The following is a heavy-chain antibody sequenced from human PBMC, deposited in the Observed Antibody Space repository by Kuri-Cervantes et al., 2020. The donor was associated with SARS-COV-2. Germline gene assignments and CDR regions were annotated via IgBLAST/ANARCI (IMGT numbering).Heavy chain of an antibody. Sequence: SETLSLTCTVSGGSISSYYWSWIRQPPGKGLEWIGSIYHSGSTYYNPSLKSRVTISVDTSKNQFSLKLSSVTAADTAVYYCARVEYSSGWYKFGDWYFDLWGRGTLVTVSS. CDR1: GGSISSYY. J-gene: IGHJ2*01. V-gene: IGHV4-38-2*02. CDR2: IYHSGST. CDR3: ARVEYSSGWYKFGDWYFDL. D-gene: IGHD6-19*01.